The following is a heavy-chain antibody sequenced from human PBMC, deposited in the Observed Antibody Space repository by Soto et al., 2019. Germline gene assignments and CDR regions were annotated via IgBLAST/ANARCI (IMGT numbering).Heavy chain of an antibody. Sequence: QVQLVQSGAEVKKPGASVKVSCKASGYTFTSYGINWVRQAPGQGLEWLGWISPYDGYTHYAQILQGRVSMTTDTPXETAYMGLRSLRSDDTAMYCCARGGYYDSSGARNYYFYGMNVWGQGTTVTVSS. V-gene: IGHV1-18*01. CDR3: ARGGYYDSSGARNYYFYGMNV. CDR2: ISPYDGYT. J-gene: IGHJ6*02. CDR1: GYTFTSYG. D-gene: IGHD3-22*01.